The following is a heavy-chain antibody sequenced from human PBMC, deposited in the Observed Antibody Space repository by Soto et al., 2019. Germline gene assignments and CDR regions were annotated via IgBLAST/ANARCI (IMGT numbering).Heavy chain of an antibody. D-gene: IGHD3-3*01. CDR2: IIPIFGTA. J-gene: IGHJ4*02. CDR3: ARGSRITIFGVVIDPYYFDY. Sequence: QVQLVQSGAEVKKPGSSVKVSCKASEGTFSSYAISWVRQAPGQGLEWMGGIIPIFGTANYAQKFQGRVTITADESTSTAYMELSSLRSEDTAVYYCARGSRITIFGVVIDPYYFDYWGQGTLVTVSS. CDR1: EGTFSSYA. V-gene: IGHV1-69*01.